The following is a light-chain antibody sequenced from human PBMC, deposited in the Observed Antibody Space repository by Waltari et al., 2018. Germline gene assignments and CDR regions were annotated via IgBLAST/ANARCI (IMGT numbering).Light chain of an antibody. CDR1: SSDVGGYDS. V-gene: IGLV2-11*01. CDR3: CSFAGSPPYV. CDR2: DVN. Sequence: QSALTQPRSVSGSPGQSVTISCTGTSSDVGGYDSVSWYQQHPGKAPKLMIYDVNKRLSGVPDSLSCSKSGNTAFLTISGLQGGDEADYYCCSFAGSPPYVFGTGTKVTVL. J-gene: IGLJ1*01.